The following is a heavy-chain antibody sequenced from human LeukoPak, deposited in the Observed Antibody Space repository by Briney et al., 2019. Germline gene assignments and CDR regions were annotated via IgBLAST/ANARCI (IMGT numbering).Heavy chain of an antibody. V-gene: IGHV1-46*01. J-gene: IGHJ5*02. CDR2: INPSGGST. CDR3: ARAGHRVDP. Sequence: EASVKVSCKASGGTFSSYAISWVRQAPGQGLEWMGIINPSGGSTSYAQKFQGRVTMTRDMSTSTVYMELSSLRSEDTAVYYCARAGHRVDPWGQGTLVTVSS. D-gene: IGHD1-1*01. CDR1: GGTFSSYA.